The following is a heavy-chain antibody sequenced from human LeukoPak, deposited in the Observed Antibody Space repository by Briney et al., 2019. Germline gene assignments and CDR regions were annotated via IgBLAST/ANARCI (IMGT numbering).Heavy chain of an antibody. D-gene: IGHD1-1*01. CDR3: ARDGNLHAGYYYYYGMDV. Sequence: GASVKVSCKASGYTFTGYYMHWVRQAPGQGLEWMGWINPNSGGTNYAQKFQGWFTMTRDTSISTAYMELSRLRSDDTAVYYCARDGNLHAGYYYYYGMDVWGQGTTVTVSS. CDR2: INPNSGGT. V-gene: IGHV1-2*04. CDR1: GYTFTGYY. J-gene: IGHJ6*02.